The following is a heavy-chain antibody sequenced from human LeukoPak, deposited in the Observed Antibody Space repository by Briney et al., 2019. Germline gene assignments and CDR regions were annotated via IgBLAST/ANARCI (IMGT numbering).Heavy chain of an antibody. CDR2: ISNDSVDK. Sequence: GGALRLSCVGSGFSFSDYYMSWIRQAPGKGLEWVSYISNDSVDKYYVDSVRGRFTISRDNAKKSMYLQMSGLRVEDTAVYYCARRDWVSGAVRAFDIWGQGAMVTVSS. D-gene: IGHD3-3*01. J-gene: IGHJ3*02. CDR3: ARRDWVSGAVRAFDI. V-gene: IGHV3-11*04. CDR1: GFSFSDYY.